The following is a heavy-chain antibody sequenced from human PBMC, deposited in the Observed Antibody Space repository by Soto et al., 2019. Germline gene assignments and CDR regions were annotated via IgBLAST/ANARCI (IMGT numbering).Heavy chain of an antibody. J-gene: IGHJ4*02. CDR2: IYYSGST. CDR3: DRVHYYDRTIDY. D-gene: IGHD3-22*01. V-gene: IGHV4-30-4*01. CDR1: GGSISSGDYY. Sequence: SETLSLTCTVSGGSISSGDYYWSWIRQPPGKGLEWIGYIYYSGSTYYNPSLKSRVTISVDTSKKQFSLKLSSVTAADTAVYYCDRVHYYDRTIDYWSQGTLVTVSS.